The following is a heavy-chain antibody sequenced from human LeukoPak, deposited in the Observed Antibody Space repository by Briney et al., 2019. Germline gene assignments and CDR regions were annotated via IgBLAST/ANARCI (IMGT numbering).Heavy chain of an antibody. CDR2: INQDVSRI. CDR1: GFSFSRYW. J-gene: IGHJ4*02. D-gene: IGHD2-15*01. Sequence: GGSLRLSCAGSGFSFSRYWMAWVRQAPGKGLEWVASINQDVSRIHYVDSVKGRFTISRDNAKNSLFLQMNSLRVEDTAVYYCVRVKGSYFDYWGQGALVTVSS. V-gene: IGHV3-7*01. CDR3: VRVKGSYFDY.